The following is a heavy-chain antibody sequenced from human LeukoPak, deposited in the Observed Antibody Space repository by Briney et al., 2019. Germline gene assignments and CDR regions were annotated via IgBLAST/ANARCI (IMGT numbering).Heavy chain of an antibody. CDR2: IIPIFGTT. CDR3: ARAQSRTHWDGFDI. J-gene: IGHJ3*02. Sequence: ASVKVSCKASRGTFSNYAISWVRQAPGQGLEWMGGIIPIFGTTSYAQKFQGRVTISADESTSTAYMELSRLRSEDTAVYYCARAQSRTHWDGFDIWGQGTVVTVPS. D-gene: IGHD5-24*01. V-gene: IGHV1-69*13. CDR1: RGTFSNYA.